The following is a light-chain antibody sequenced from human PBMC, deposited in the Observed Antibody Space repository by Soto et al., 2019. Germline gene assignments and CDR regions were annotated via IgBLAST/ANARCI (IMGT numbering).Light chain of an antibody. CDR2: DAS. V-gene: IGKV3-11*01. CDR1: QSVSSY. J-gene: IGKJ3*01. Sequence: EIVLTQSPATLSLSPGERATLSCRASQSVSSYLAWYQQEPGQAPRLLIHDASNRATGIPARFSGSGSGTDFTLTISSLESEDFAVYYCQQRSDWPVTFGPGTKVD. CDR3: QQRSDWPVT.